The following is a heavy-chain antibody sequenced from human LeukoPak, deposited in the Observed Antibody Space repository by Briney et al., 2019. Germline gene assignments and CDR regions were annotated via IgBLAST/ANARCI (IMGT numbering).Heavy chain of an antibody. D-gene: IGHD6-6*01. CDR3: ASAARPIYYYYMDV. V-gene: IGHV3-23*01. CDR2: ISGSGGST. CDR1: GFTFSSYG. J-gene: IGHJ6*03. Sequence: GGSLRLSCAASGFTFSSYGMHWVRQAPGKGLEWVSAISGSGGSTYYADSVKGRFTISRDNSKNTLYLQMNSLRAEDTAVYYCASAARPIYYYYMDVWGKGTTVTVSS.